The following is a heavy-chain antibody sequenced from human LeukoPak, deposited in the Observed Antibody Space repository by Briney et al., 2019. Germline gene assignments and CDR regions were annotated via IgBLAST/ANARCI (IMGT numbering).Heavy chain of an antibody. D-gene: IGHD3-22*01. Sequence: GTSLRLSCAASGFTFSAYAMHWVRQAPGKGLEWVAVIPYDGDNKYYADSVKGRFTISRDNAENSLYLQMSSLRAEDTAVYYCSRHHYDSGAYYDYWGQGTLVTVSS. CDR3: SRHHYDSGAYYDY. CDR1: GFTFSAYA. J-gene: IGHJ4*02. V-gene: IGHV3-30-3*01. CDR2: IPYDGDNK.